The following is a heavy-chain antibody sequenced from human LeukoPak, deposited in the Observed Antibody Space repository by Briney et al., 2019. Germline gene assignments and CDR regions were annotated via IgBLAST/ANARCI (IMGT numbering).Heavy chain of an antibody. Sequence: GGSLRLSCAASGFIFSSYSMSWVRQAPGKGLEWVSYINGPSDTIYYADSVKGGFSISRDNAKYSVYMQMCSLRAEDTAVYYCTTYGRDGYRGYFWGQGALVTVSS. CDR3: TTYGRDGYRGYF. V-gene: IGHV3-48*04. CDR2: INGPSDTI. J-gene: IGHJ4*02. D-gene: IGHD5-24*01. CDR1: GFIFSSYS.